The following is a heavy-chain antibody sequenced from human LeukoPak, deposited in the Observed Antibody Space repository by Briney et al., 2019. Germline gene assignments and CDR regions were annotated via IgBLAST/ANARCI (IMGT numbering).Heavy chain of an antibody. CDR3: ARESPYYYDSPDAFDI. J-gene: IGHJ3*02. Sequence: GGSLRLSCAASGFTFSNYWMSWVRQAPGKGLEWVANIKEDGSEKYYVDSVKGRFTISKDNAKNSLYLQMNSLRAEDTAVYYCARESPYYYDSPDAFDIWGQGTMVTVSS. V-gene: IGHV3-7*03. D-gene: IGHD3-22*01. CDR1: GFTFSNYW. CDR2: IKEDGSEK.